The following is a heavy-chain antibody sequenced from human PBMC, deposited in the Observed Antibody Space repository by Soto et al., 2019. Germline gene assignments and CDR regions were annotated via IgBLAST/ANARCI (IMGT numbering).Heavy chain of an antibody. CDR2: INSDGRST. J-gene: IGHJ4*02. CDR3: VRGTRDWDGVDY. D-gene: IGHD2-2*01. V-gene: IGHV3-74*01. Sequence: EVQLVESGGGLIQPGGSLRLSCAASGFTFSNYWMHWVRQAPGKGLMWVSRINSDGRSTTYADSVKGRFTISRDNAKNTLYLQMNSLRAEDAAVYYCVRGTRDWDGVDYWGQGSLVTVSS. CDR1: GFTFSNYW.